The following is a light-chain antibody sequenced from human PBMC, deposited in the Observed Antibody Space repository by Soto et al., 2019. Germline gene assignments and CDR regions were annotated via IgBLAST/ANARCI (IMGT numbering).Light chain of an antibody. V-gene: IGKV3-15*01. CDR1: QTIRSD. Sequence: EIVMTQSPVTLSVSPGERATLSCRASQTIRSDLAWYQQKPGQAPRLLISDASTRATSIPARFNGSGSGTEFTLAISCLQSEDFAIYYCHQYNTWPLTFGGGTKVEIK. CDR2: DAS. J-gene: IGKJ4*01. CDR3: HQYNTWPLT.